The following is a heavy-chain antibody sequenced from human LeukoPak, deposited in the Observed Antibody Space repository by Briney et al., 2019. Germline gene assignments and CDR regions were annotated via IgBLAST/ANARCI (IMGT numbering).Heavy chain of an antibody. J-gene: IGHJ4*02. CDR2: ISPYNENR. CDR1: GGTFSSYA. Sequence: GSSVKVSCKASGGTFSSYAISWVRQAPGQGLEWMGWISPYNENRKYLQKLQGRVTLSTDTSTSTAYMELRSLTSDDTAVHYCAREGSIGRYQFLHDYWGQGTLVTVSS. D-gene: IGHD1-26*01. CDR3: AREGSIGRYQFLHDY. V-gene: IGHV1-18*01.